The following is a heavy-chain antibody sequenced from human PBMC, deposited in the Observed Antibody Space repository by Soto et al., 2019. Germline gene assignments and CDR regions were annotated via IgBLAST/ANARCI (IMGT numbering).Heavy chain of an antibody. CDR1: GYTFTSYD. CDR3: ARNLEATIFGVVSFDY. Sequence: ASVKVSCKASGYTFTSYDINWVRQATGQGLEWMGWMNPNSGNTGYAQKFQGRVTMTRNTPISTAYMELSSLRSEDTAVYYCARNLEATIFGVVSFDYWGQGTLVTVSS. V-gene: IGHV1-8*01. CDR2: MNPNSGNT. D-gene: IGHD3-3*01. J-gene: IGHJ4*02.